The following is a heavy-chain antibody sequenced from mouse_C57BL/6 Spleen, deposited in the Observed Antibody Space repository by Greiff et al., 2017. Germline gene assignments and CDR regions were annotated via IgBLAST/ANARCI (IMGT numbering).Heavy chain of an antibody. Sequence: VQLQQPGAELVKPGASVKLSCKASGYTFTSYWMQWVKQRPGQGLEWIGEIDPSDSYTNYNQKFKGKATLTVDTSSSTAYMQLSSLTSEDSAVXDCARTARASYAMDYWGKGTSVTVSS. CDR2: IDPSDSYT. CDR1: GYTFTSYW. CDR3: ARTARASYAMDY. V-gene: IGHV1-50*01. J-gene: IGHJ4*01. D-gene: IGHD6-1*01.